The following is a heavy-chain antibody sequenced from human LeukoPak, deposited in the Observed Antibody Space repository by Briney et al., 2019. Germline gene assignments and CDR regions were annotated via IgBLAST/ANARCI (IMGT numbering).Heavy chain of an antibody. CDR1: GGSISSGSYY. J-gene: IGHJ5*02. D-gene: IGHD3-22*01. V-gene: IGHV4-61*02. CDR3: ARVGYYDSSGYHTLWDVSSFDP. CDR2: IYTSGST. Sequence: PSQTLSLTCTVSGGSISSGSYYWSWIRQPAGKGLEWIGRIYTSGSTNYNPSLKSRVTISVDTSKNQFSLKLSSVTAADTAVYYCARVGYYDSSGYHTLWDVSSFDPWGQGTLVTVSS.